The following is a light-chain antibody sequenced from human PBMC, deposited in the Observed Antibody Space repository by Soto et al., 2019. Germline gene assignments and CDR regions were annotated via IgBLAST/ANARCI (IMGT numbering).Light chain of an antibody. J-gene: IGKJ4*01. CDR2: HAS. Sequence: DIQMPQSPSSLSASAGDRVTIACQASQDITTYLNWYQQKPGKAPKLLIYHASDVETGVPSRFSGSGSGTDFTFTTSSLQPEDVATYYCQQYVNLPLTFGGGTTVEI. CDR3: QQYVNLPLT. V-gene: IGKV1-33*01. CDR1: QDITTY.